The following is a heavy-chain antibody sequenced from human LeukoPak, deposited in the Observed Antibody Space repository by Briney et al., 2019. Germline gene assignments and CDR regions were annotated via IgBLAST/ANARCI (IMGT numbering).Heavy chain of an antibody. CDR2: ISGSGGDT. CDR3: AKDRCSNGVGCYYYYMDV. CDR1: GFTFSSYA. D-gene: IGHD2-8*01. V-gene: IGHV3-23*01. J-gene: IGHJ6*03. Sequence: GGLRLSCAASGFTFSSYAMSWVRQAPGKGLEWVSAISGSGGDTYYADSVKGRFSISRDSSKNILYLQMNSLRAEDTAVYYCAKDRCSNGVGCYYYYMDVWGKGTTVTISS.